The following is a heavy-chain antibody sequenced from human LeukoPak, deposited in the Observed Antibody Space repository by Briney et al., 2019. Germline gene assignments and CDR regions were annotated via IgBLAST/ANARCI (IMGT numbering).Heavy chain of an antibody. Sequence: GASVKVSCKASGYTFTSYGISWVRQAPGQGLEWMGWISAYNGNTNYAQKLQGRVTMTTDTSTSTAYMELRSLRSDDTAVYYCARDLSIAAAGFPCCWGQGTLVTVSS. D-gene: IGHD6-13*01. CDR2: ISAYNGNT. J-gene: IGHJ4*02. V-gene: IGHV1-18*01. CDR1: GYTFTSYG. CDR3: ARDLSIAAAGFPCC.